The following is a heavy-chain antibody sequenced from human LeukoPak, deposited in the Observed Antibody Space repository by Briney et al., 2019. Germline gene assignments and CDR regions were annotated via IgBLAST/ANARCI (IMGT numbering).Heavy chain of an antibody. CDR3: AREGLTVDAFDI. D-gene: IGHD2-21*02. J-gene: IGHJ3*02. V-gene: IGHV3-9*01. CDR2: ISWNSGII. CDR1: GFKFDDYA. Sequence: GGSLRLSCAASGFKFDDYAVHWVRQGPGKGLEWVSGISWNSGIIDYADSVKGRFTISRDNAKSSLFLQMNSLRVEDTALYYCAREGLTVDAFDIWGPGTVVTVSS.